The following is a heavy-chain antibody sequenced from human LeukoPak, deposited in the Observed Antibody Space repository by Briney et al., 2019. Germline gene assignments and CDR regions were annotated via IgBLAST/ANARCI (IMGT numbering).Heavy chain of an antibody. V-gene: IGHV4-39*07. Sequence: SETLSLTCTVSGGSISSSSYYWGWIRQPPGKGLEWIGSIYYSGSTYYNPSLKSRVTISVDTSKNQFSLKLSSVTAADTALYYCARGNSYYDSGYFPWESFQHWGQGTLVTVSS. CDR2: IYYSGST. J-gene: IGHJ1*01. D-gene: IGHD3-22*01. CDR1: GGSISSSSYY. CDR3: ARGNSYYDSGYFPWESFQH.